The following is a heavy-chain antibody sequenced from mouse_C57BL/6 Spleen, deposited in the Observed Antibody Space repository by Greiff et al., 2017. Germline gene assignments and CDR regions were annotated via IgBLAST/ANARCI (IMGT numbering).Heavy chain of an antibody. CDR2: INPNNGGT. J-gene: IGHJ2*01. V-gene: IGHV1-26*01. Sequence: VQLQQSGPELVKPGASVKISCKASGYTFTDYYMNWVKQSHGKSLEWIGDINPNNGGTSYNQKFKGKATLTVDKSSSTAYMELRSLTSEDSAVYYCAREWFDYWGQGTTLTVSS. CDR3: AREWFDY. CDR1: GYTFTDYY.